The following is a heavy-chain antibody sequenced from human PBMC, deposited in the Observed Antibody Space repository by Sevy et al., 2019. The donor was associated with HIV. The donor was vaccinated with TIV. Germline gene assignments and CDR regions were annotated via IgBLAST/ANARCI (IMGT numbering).Heavy chain of an antibody. CDR2: ISYDGSNK. D-gene: IGHD3-22*01. CDR1: GFTFSSYA. CDR3: AGYYDSCGYYAPFDY. J-gene: IGHJ4*01. V-gene: IGHV3-30-3*01. Sequence: GGSLRLSCAASGFTFSSYAMHWVRQAPGKGLEWVAVISYDGSNKYYADSVKGRFTISRDNSKNTLYLQMNSLRAEDTAVYYCAGYYDSCGYYAPFDYWGHGTLVTVSS.